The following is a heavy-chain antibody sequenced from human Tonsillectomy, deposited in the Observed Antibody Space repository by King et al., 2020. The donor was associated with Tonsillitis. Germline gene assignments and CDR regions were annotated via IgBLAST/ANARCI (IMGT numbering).Heavy chain of an antibody. Sequence: VQLVESGGGLVQPGGSLRLSCSASGFTCSSYAIIWFRQAPGKGLEWGSAISGGGGSTYYADSVTGRFPISRDNSKNTLYLQMNSLRAEDTAVCYCAKGGCSSTSCYYDCDYWGQGTLVTVSS. CDR2: ISGGGGST. J-gene: IGHJ4*02. V-gene: IGHV3-23*04. CDR1: GFTCSSYA. D-gene: IGHD2-2*01. CDR3: AKGGCSSTSCYYDCDY.